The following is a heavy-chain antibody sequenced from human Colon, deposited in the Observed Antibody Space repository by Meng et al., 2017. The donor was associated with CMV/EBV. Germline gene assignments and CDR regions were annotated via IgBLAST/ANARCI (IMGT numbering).Heavy chain of an antibody. J-gene: IGHJ4*02. CDR2: IFSNGNT. V-gene: IGHV3-66*01. CDR3: ADFENGPGY. CDR1: ACNVSGGY. D-gene: IGHD1-14*01. Sequence: EVRLGESGGGLVQPGGSLRLSWAVSACNVSGGYRSWVGQAPGKGLEWVSSIFSNGNTYYADSVKGRFTISRDDSKNILFLQMNTLRAEDTAVYSCADFENGPGYWGQGTLVTVSS.